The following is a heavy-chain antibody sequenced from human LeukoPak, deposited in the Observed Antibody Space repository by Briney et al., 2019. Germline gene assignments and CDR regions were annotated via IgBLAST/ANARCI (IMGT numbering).Heavy chain of an antibody. Sequence: SETLSLTCTVSGGSISSYYWSWIRQPPGKGLEWIGYIYYSGSTNYNPSLKSRVTISVDTSKNQFSLKLSSVTAADTAVYYCASQALKYYYDSSGYWYFDYWGQGTLVTVSS. CDR1: GGSISSYY. CDR2: IYYSGST. CDR3: ASQALKYYYDSSGYWYFDY. J-gene: IGHJ4*02. V-gene: IGHV4-59*01. D-gene: IGHD3-22*01.